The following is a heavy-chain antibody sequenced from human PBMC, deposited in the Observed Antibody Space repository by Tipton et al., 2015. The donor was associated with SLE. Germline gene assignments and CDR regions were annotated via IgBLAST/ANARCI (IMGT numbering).Heavy chain of an antibody. CDR1: GFTFSSYA. CDR2: ISYDGSNK. CDR3: ARDRADYDISYMDV. Sequence: SLRLSCAASGFTFSSYAMHWVRQAPGKGLEWVAVISYDGSNKYYADSVKGRFTISRDNSKNTLYLQMNSLRAEDTAVYYCARDRADYDISYMDVWGKGTTVTVSS. V-gene: IGHV3-30-3*01. J-gene: IGHJ6*03. D-gene: IGHD3-9*01.